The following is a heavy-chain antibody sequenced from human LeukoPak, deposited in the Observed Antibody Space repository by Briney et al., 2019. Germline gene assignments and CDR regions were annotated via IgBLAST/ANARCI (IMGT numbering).Heavy chain of an antibody. V-gene: IGHV4-39*07. D-gene: IGHD3-22*01. CDR3: AGLVGRYSSGLYYYYFDY. CDR1: GGSLSSSYYY. CDR2: MYLSGTT. J-gene: IGHJ4*02. Sequence: SETLSLTCTVSGGSLSSSYYYWGWIRQPPGTGLEWIGEMYLSGTTHSNPSVKSRVTISIDKSKDQFFLNLSSVTAADTAVYYCAGLVGRYSSGLYYYYFDYWGQGTLVTVSS.